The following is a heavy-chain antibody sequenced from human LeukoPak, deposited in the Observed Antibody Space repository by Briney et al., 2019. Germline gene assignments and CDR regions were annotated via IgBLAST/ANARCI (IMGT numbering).Heavy chain of an antibody. CDR2: INPNSGGT. D-gene: IGHD1-7*01. J-gene: IGHJ6*03. Sequence: ASVKVSCKASGYTFTGYYMHWVRQAPGQGLEWMGWINPNSGGTNYAQKFQGRVTMTRDTSISTAYMELSSLRSEDTAVYYCARGEDNWNYSYYYYMDVWGKGTTVTVSS. CDR3: ARGEDNWNYSYYYYMDV. V-gene: IGHV1-2*02. CDR1: GYTFTGYY.